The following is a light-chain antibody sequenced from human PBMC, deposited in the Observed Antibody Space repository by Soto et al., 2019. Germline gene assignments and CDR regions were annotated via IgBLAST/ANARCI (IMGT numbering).Light chain of an antibody. CDR3: QHYDTSPTWT. Sequence: EIVLTQSPGTLSLSPGERATLSCRASQSVRNGYLAWYQQKPGQAPRLLIFGASNRATGTPDRFSGSGSGTDFTLTNNRLEPEDFAVYYCQHYDTSPTWTFGQGTKVEIK. CDR1: QSVRNGY. V-gene: IGKV3-20*01. J-gene: IGKJ1*01. CDR2: GAS.